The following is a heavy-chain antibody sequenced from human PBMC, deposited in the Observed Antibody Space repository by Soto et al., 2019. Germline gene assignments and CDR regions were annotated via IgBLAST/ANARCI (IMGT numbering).Heavy chain of an antibody. CDR2: INPNSGGT. Sequence: ASVKVSCKASGYTFTGYYMHWVRQAPGQGLEWMGRINPNSGGTNYAQKFQGRVTMTRDTSISTAYMELSRLRSDDTAVYYCARWYSSGWYFFDPWGQGTLVTVSS. D-gene: IGHD6-19*01. CDR3: ARWYSSGWYFFDP. CDR1: GYTFTGYY. V-gene: IGHV1-2*06. J-gene: IGHJ5*02.